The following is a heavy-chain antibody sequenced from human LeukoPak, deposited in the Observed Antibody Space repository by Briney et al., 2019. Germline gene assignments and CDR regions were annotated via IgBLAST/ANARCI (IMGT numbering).Heavy chain of an antibody. CDR2: IYYSGST. J-gene: IGHJ6*03. V-gene: IGHV4-59*01. CDR3: ARIRGRGNYYYYMDV. CDR1: GGSISSYY. D-gene: IGHD5-24*01. Sequence: PSETLSLTCTVSGGSISSYYWSWIRQPPGKGLEWIGYIYYSGSTNYNPSLKSRVTISVDTSKNQFSLKLSSVTAADTAVYYCARIRGRGNYYYYMDVWGKGTTVTVSS.